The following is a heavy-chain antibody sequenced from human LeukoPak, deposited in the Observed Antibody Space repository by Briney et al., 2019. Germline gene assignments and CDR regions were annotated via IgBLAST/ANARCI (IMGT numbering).Heavy chain of an antibody. CDR2: INPNSGGK. Sequence: ASVKVSCKASGYTFTGYYMHWVRQAPGQRLEWMGWINPNSGGKNYAQRFQGRVTMTRDTTISTAYMALSRLRSDDTAGYFCATLRYSSSTSCPVAKNWFDPWGQGTLVTVSS. D-gene: IGHD2-2*01. J-gene: IGHJ5*02. CDR3: ATLRYSSSTSCPVAKNWFDP. V-gene: IGHV1-2*02. CDR1: GYTFTGYY.